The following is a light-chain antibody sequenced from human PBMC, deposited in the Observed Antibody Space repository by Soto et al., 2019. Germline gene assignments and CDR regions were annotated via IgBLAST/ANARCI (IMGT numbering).Light chain of an antibody. Sequence: QSALTQPASVSGSPGQSITISCTGTSSDVGGYDFVSWYQQHPGKAPKLMIYDVSIRPSGVSNRFSGSKSGNTASLTISGLQAEDEADYYCNSYTSSSTLLFGGGTQLTVL. J-gene: IGLJ2*01. CDR1: SSDVGGYDF. V-gene: IGLV2-14*01. CDR3: NSYTSSSTLL. CDR2: DVS.